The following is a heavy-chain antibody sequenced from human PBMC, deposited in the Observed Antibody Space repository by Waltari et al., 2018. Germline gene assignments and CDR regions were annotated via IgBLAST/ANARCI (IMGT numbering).Heavy chain of an antibody. D-gene: IGHD6-19*01. CDR1: GFTFDDYA. V-gene: IGHV3-9*01. Sequence: EVQLVESGGGLVQPGRSLRLSCAASGFTFDDYAMHWVRQAPGKGLGWVSGISWNSGSIGYADAVKGRFTISRDNAKNSLYLQMNSLRAEDTALYYCARKGISGWYFDYWGQGTLVTVSS. CDR3: ARKGISGWYFDY. CDR2: ISWNSGSI. J-gene: IGHJ4*02.